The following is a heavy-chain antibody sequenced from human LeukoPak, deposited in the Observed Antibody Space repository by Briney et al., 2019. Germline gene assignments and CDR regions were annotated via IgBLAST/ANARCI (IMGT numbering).Heavy chain of an antibody. CDR2: IYSGGTT. Sequence: GGSLRLSCAASGFTVSRNYMMWVRQAPGKGLEWVSVIYSGGTTYYADSVKGRFTISRDSSKNTLYLQMNSLRAEDAAVYYCARDEEGGLDYWGQGTLVTVSS. CDR3: ARDEEGGLDY. CDR1: GFTVSRNY. D-gene: IGHD3-16*01. V-gene: IGHV3-53*01. J-gene: IGHJ4*02.